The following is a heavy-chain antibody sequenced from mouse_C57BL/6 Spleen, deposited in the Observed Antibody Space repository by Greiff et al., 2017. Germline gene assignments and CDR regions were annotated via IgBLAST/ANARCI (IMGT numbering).Heavy chain of an antibody. CDR3: ARDYYGSEDY. J-gene: IGHJ2*01. V-gene: IGHV5-17*01. Sequence: EVQLQESGGGLVKPGGSLKLSCAASGFTFSDYGMHWVRQAPEKGLEWVAYISSGSSTIYYADTVKGRLTISRDNAKNTLFLQMTSLRSEDTAMYYCARDYYGSEDYWGQGTTLTVSS. CDR1: GFTFSDYG. CDR2: ISSGSSTI. D-gene: IGHD1-1*01.